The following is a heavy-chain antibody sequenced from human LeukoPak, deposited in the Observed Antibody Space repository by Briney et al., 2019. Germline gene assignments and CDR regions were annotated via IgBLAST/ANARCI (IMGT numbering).Heavy chain of an antibody. CDR3: VRDPSGWGMDV. D-gene: IGHD6-19*01. J-gene: IGHJ6*02. V-gene: IGHV3-13*01. Sequence: PGGSLRLSCAASGFSFSSYDMHWVRQATGKALEWVSAIGTAGDTHYLGSVKGRFTISRENAKNSLYLQMNSLRVGDTAVYYCVRDPSGWGMDVWGQGTTVTVS. CDR1: GFSFSSYD. CDR2: IGTAGDT.